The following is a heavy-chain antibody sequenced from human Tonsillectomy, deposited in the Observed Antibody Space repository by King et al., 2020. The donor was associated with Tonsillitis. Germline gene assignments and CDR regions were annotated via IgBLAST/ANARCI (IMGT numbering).Heavy chain of an antibody. V-gene: IGHV3-74*01. J-gene: IGHJ4*02. Sequence: VQLVESGGGSAQPGGSLRLSCAASGFTFSNYWMHWARQAPGEGVGWVSRINPYGSYTKYVDSVKGRFTISRDNAKKTLYMQMNSLRAEDTALYYCVGEGFGELWGQGTLVTVSS. CDR2: INPYGSYT. CDR1: GFTFSNYW. D-gene: IGHD3-10*01. CDR3: VGEGFGEL.